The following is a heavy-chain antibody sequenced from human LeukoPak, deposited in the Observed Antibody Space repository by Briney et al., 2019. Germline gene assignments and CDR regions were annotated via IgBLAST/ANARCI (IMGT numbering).Heavy chain of an antibody. J-gene: IGHJ4*02. CDR2: IIPFLDIA. V-gene: IGHV1-69*04. CDR3: ARDRGLSIAARYFDY. D-gene: IGHD6-6*01. CDR1: GGTLCDYT. Sequence: GASVTVSCKASGGTLCDYTFTWLRQAPGQGLEWMGRIIPFLDIANYAQKLQGRVTMTTDTSTSTAYMELRSMRSDDTAVYYCARDRGLSIAARYFDYCGQGTLGTVSS.